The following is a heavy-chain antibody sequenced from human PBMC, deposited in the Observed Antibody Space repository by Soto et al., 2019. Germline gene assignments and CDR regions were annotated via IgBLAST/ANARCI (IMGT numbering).Heavy chain of an antibody. J-gene: IGHJ5*02. V-gene: IGHV1-69*01. CDR3: ARDRYSSGWPPFWFDP. Sequence: QVQLVQSGAEVKKPGSSVKVSCKASGGTFSSYAISWVRQAPGQGLEWMGGIIPIFGTANYAQKFQGTATITADESTSTAYMELSSLRSEDTAVYYCARDRYSSGWPPFWFDPWGQGTLVTVSS. CDR1: GGTFSSYA. D-gene: IGHD6-19*01. CDR2: IIPIFGTA.